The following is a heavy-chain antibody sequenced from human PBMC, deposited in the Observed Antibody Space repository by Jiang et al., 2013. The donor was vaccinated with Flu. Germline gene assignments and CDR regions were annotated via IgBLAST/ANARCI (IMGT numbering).Heavy chain of an antibody. J-gene: IGHJ3*02. CDR2: IYPGDSDT. CDR1: GYSFTSYW. CDR3: ARPAIYDPQTEDAFDI. V-gene: IGHV5-51*01. D-gene: IGHD5-18*01. Sequence: GAEVKKPGESLKISCKGSGYSFTSYWIGWVRQMPGKGLEWMGIIYPGDSDTRYSPSFQGQVTISADKSISTAYLQWSSLKASDTAMYYCARPAIYDPQTEDAFDIWGQGTMVTVSS.